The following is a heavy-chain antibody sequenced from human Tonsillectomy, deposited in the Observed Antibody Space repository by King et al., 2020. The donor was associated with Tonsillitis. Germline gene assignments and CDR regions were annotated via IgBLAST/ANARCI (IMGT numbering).Heavy chain of an antibody. CDR3: ARVGRGYSLGNGMDV. CDR1: GSTFSGYA. D-gene: IGHD5-18*01. J-gene: IGHJ6*02. V-gene: IGHV3-30-3*01. Sequence: QLVQSGGGVVQPWRSLRLSCAASGSTFSGYAMHWVRHTPGKGLEWVAVISYDGSRNYYADSVKGRFTISRDDSKNTLYLQMNSLRAEDTAMYYCARVGRGYSLGNGMDVWGQGTTVTVSS. CDR2: ISYDGSRN.